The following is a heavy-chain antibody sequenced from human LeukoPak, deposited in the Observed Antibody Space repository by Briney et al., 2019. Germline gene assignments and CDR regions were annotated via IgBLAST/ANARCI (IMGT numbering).Heavy chain of an antibody. CDR3: ARVEAVAGTAAN. D-gene: IGHD6-19*01. CDR2: ISAYNGNT. Sequence: ASVKVSSKASRYTSTSYGISWVRQAPGPGLWWMGWISAYNGNTNSVQKLQVRVTMNTYTSTSKAYMELRSLRSDDTAVYYCARVEAVAGTAANWGQGTLVTVSS. J-gene: IGHJ4*02. CDR1: RYTSTSYG. V-gene: IGHV1-18*01.